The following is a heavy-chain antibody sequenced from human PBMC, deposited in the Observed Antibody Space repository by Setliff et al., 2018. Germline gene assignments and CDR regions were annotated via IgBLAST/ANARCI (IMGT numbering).Heavy chain of an antibody. Sequence: GESLKISCQGSGYSFTNNWIAWVRQMPGKGLECMGIIFPGNSNTRYSPSFQGQVTISVDKAINTAYLQWTSLKVSDTAMYFCARQGCGTTSCRSIDYWGQGTLVTSPQ. V-gene: IGHV5-51*01. J-gene: IGHJ4*01. CDR2: IFPGNSNT. CDR3: ARQGCGTTSCRSIDY. CDR1: GYSFTNNW. D-gene: IGHD2-2*01.